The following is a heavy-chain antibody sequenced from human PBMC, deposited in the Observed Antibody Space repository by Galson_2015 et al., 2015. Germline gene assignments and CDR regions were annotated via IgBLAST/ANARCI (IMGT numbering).Heavy chain of an antibody. D-gene: IGHD2-2*01. Sequence: SLRLSCAASGFTFSSYAMSWVRQAPGKGLEWVSAISGSGGSTYYADSVKGRFTISRDNSKNTLYLQMNSLRAEDTAVYYCARQGRHCSSTSCYLQYWGQGTLVTVSS. J-gene: IGHJ4*02. CDR1: GFTFSSYA. CDR2: ISGSGGST. CDR3: ARQGRHCSSTSCYLQY. V-gene: IGHV3-23*01.